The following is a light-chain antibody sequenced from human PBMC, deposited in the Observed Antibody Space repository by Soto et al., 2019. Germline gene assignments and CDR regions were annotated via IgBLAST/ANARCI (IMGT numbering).Light chain of an antibody. J-gene: IGLJ2*01. CDR3: SSYGGSNNLV. CDR2: EVS. V-gene: IGLV2-8*01. Sequence: QSVLTQPPSASGSPGQSVTISCTGTSSDVGGYNYVSWYQQHPGKAPKLMIYEVSKRPSGVPDRFSGSKSGNKASLTVSGLQAEDEADYYCSSYGGSNNLVFGRGTKLTVL. CDR1: SSDVGGYNY.